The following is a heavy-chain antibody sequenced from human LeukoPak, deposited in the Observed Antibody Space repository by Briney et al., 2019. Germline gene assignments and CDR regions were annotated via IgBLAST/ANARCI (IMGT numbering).Heavy chain of an antibody. J-gene: IGHJ4*02. D-gene: IGHD1-14*01. CDR3: GKGIRNHLYSDD. Sequence: SVNVSCKASGYTFTTYDISWVRQATGQGLEWVGGMNAYSGNTSYAQTLKRRYTIPRDPSKSTAYQELDILSCQDTAVYYCGKGIRNHLYSDDGGQGALISV. CDR1: GYTFTTYD. V-gene: IGHV1-8*01. CDR2: MNAYSGNT.